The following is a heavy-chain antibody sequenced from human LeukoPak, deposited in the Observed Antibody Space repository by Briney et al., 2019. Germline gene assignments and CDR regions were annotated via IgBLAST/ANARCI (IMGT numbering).Heavy chain of an antibody. CDR3: ARETYGDLNWFDP. CDR2: IIPIFGTA. D-gene: IGHD4-17*01. Sequence: ASVKVSCKASGGTFSSYAISWVRQAPGQGLEWMGRIIPIFGTANYAQKFQGRVTITTDESTSTAYMELSSLRSEDTAVYYCARETYGDLNWFDPWGQGTLVTVSS. V-gene: IGHV1-69*05. J-gene: IGHJ5*02. CDR1: GGTFSSYA.